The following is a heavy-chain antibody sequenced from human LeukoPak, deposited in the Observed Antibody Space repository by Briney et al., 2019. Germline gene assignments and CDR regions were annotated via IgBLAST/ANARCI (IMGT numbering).Heavy chain of an antibody. CDR3: ARDLTDHYYGRDYYYYMDV. Sequence: ASVNVSCKASGGTFSSYAISWVRQAPGQGLEWMGGIIPIFGTANYAQKFQGRVTITADESTSTAYMELSSLRSEDTAVYYCARDLTDHYYGRDYYYYMDVWGKGTTVTISS. D-gene: IGHD3-10*01. J-gene: IGHJ6*03. CDR1: GGTFSSYA. V-gene: IGHV1-69*01. CDR2: IIPIFGTA.